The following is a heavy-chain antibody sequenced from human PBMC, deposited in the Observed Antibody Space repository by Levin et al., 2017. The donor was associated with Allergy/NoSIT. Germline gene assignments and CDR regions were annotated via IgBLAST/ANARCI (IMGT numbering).Heavy chain of an antibody. CDR2: MYKSGHT. Sequence: SETLSLTCTVSGGSISSSNRYWGWIRQPPGEGLEWIGSMYKSGHTYYNPSLRSRVTMSVDTSKKQFSLKLSSMTAADTAMYYCARDGDGAVADYWGQGTLVTVSS. D-gene: IGHD6-19*01. J-gene: IGHJ4*02. CDR3: ARDGDGAVADY. CDR1: GGSISSSNRY. V-gene: IGHV4-39*07.